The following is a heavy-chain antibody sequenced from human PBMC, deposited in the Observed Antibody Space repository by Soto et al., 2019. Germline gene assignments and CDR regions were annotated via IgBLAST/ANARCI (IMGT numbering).Heavy chain of an antibody. Sequence: ASVKVSCKASGGTFSSYAISRVRQAPGQGLEWMGGIIPIFGTANYAQKFQGRVTITADESTSTAYMELSSLRSEDTAVYYCARDGGYSYGYYFDLWGHGALVTVSS. J-gene: IGHJ4*01. D-gene: IGHD5-18*01. V-gene: IGHV1-69*13. CDR1: GGTFSSYA. CDR3: ARDGGYSYGYYFDL. CDR2: IIPIFGTA.